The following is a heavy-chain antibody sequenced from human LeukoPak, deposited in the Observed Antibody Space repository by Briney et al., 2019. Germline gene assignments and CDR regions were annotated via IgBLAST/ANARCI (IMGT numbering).Heavy chain of an antibody. CDR2: IYTSGST. D-gene: IGHD2-2*01. CDR1: GGSISSGSYY. Sequence: SETLSLTRTVSGGSISSGSYYWSWIRQPAGKGLEWIGRIYTSGSTNYNPSLKSRVTISVDTSKNQFSLKLSSVTAADTAVYYCARGDYCSSTSCQYYFDYWGQGTLVTVSS. CDR3: ARGDYCSSTSCQYYFDY. J-gene: IGHJ4*02. V-gene: IGHV4-61*02.